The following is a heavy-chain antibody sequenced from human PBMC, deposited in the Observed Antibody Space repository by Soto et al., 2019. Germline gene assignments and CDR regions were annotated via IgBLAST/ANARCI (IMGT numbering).Heavy chain of an antibody. J-gene: IGHJ3*02. CDR1: GGTFSSYA. CDR3: ARDQSRIAMGRGADDAFDI. D-gene: IGHD3-10*01. CDR2: IIPIFGTA. V-gene: IGHV1-69*12. Sequence: QVQLVQSGAEVKKPGSSVKVSCKASGGTFSSYAISWVRQAPGQGLEWMGGIIPIFGTANYAQKFQGRVTITADESTSTAYMELSSLRSEDTAVYYCARDQSRIAMGRGADDAFDIWGQGTMVTVSS.